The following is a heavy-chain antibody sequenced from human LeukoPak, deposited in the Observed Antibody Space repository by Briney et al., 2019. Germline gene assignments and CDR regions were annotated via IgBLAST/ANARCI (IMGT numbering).Heavy chain of an antibody. CDR1: GFTFSSYA. CDR2: ISYDGSNK. V-gene: IGHV3-30*04. Sequence: PGGSLRLSRAASGFTFSSYAMHWVRQAPGKGLEWVAVISYDGSNKYYADSVKGRFTISRDTSKNTLYLQMNSLRAEDTAVYYCARGRGRQWLVNEYYFDYWGQGTLVTVSS. CDR3: ARGRGRQWLVNEYYFDY. J-gene: IGHJ4*02. D-gene: IGHD6-19*01.